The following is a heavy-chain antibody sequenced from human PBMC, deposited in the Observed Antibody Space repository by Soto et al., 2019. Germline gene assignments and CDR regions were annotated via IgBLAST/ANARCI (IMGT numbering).Heavy chain of an antibody. V-gene: IGHV3-23*01. J-gene: IGHJ4*02. CDR3: AKLHSTSRSFDS. CDR1: GFTFSIYA. CDR2: TGLNGRTT. D-gene: IGHD6-6*01. Sequence: GGSLRLSCAASGFTFSIYAMTWVRQAPGKGLEWVSTTGLNGRTTYYADSVKGRFTVSRDNSNNTLDLQMSSLRAEDTAVYYCAKLHSTSRSFDSWGQGTLVTVSS.